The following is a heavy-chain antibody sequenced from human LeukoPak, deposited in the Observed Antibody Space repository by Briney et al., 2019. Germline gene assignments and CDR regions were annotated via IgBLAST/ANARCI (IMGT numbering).Heavy chain of an antibody. CDR3: TRDVGRGYYYYGMDV. Sequence: GGSLRLSCAASGFTFSSYSMNWVRQAPGKGLEWASSISSSSSYIYYADSVKGRFTISRDNAKNSLYLQMNSLRAEDTAVYYCTRDVGRGYYYYGMDVWGKGTTVTVSS. CDR1: GFTFSSYS. D-gene: IGHD2-15*01. V-gene: IGHV3-21*01. CDR2: ISSSSSYI. J-gene: IGHJ6*04.